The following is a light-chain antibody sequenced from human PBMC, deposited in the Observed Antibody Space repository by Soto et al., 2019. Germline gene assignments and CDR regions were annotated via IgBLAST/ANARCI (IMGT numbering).Light chain of an antibody. V-gene: IGKV3-11*01. CDR3: QHRGEWPRT. CDR2: GAS. J-gene: IGKJ2*01. CDR1: QSVSSY. Sequence: EIVLTQSPATLCLSPGERATLSCRASQSVSSYLAWYQQKPGQAPRLLIYGASNRATGIPARFTGSGSGTDFPLTISSLEPEDSAVYYCQHRGEWPRTFGQGNKLEIK.